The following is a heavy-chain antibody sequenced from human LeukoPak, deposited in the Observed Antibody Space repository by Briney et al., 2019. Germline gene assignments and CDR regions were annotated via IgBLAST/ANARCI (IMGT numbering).Heavy chain of an antibody. CDR3: ASQLITGTTNYCFDY. J-gene: IGHJ4*02. CDR2: IYYSGST. CDR1: GGSISSSSYY. D-gene: IGHD1-7*01. V-gene: IGHV4-39*01. Sequence: PSETLSLTCTVSGGSISSSSYYWGWLRQPPGKGLEWIGSIYYSGSTYYNPSLKSRVTISVDTSKNQFSLKLSSVTAADTAVYYCASQLITGTTNYCFDYWGQGTLVTVSS.